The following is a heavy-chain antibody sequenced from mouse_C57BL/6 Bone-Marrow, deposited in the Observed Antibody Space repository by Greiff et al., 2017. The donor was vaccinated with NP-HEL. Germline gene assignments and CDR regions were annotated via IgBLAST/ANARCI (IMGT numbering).Heavy chain of an antibody. J-gene: IGHJ3*01. V-gene: IGHV1-81*01. D-gene: IGHD2-14*01. CDR3: ARERGTLAWFAY. Sequence: QVQLQQSGAELARPGASVKLSCKASGYTFTSYGISWVKQRTGQGLEWIGEIYPRSGNTYYNEKFKGKATLTADKSSSTAYMELRSLTSEDSAVYFCARERGTLAWFAYWGQGTLVTVSA. CDR1: GYTFTSYG. CDR2: IYPRSGNT.